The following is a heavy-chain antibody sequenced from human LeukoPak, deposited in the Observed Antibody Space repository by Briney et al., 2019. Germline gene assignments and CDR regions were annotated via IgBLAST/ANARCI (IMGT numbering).Heavy chain of an antibody. J-gene: IGHJ4*02. CDR2: MNGDGSST. D-gene: IGHD1-1*01. CDR3: VRALSGIDDY. V-gene: IGHV3-74*01. CDR1: GFTFSTSW. Sequence: GGSLRLSCAASGFTFSTSWMHWVRQAPGKGLVWVSRMNGDGSSTSYADSVKGRFTISRDNAKNTLYLQMNCLRAEEAAVYYCVRALSGIDDYWGQGTLVTVSS.